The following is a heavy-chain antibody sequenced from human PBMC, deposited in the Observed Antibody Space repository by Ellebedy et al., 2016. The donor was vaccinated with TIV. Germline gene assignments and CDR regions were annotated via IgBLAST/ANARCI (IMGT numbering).Heavy chain of an antibody. CDR2: INPSGGST. CDR1: GYTFTSYY. CDR3: AKGKLTSVTPYYFDF. Sequence: ASVKVSCXASGYTFTSYYMHWVRQAPGQGLEWMGIINPSGGSTSYAQKFQGRVTMTRDTSTSTVYMELSSLRSEDTAVYYCAKGKLTSVTPYYFDFWGQGTLVTVSS. D-gene: IGHD4-17*01. J-gene: IGHJ4*02. V-gene: IGHV1-46*01.